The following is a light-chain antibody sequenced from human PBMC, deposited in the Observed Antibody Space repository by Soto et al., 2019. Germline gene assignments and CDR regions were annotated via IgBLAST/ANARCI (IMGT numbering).Light chain of an antibody. CDR2: TAS. CDR1: HDIDTW. V-gene: IGKV1D-12*01. CDR3: QQTHSFPPT. Sequence: DIQMTQSPSSVSASFGDRVNITCLASHDIDTWLAWYQQKTGKATNLLIYTASSLQRGVPSRLSGSGSGTDFTISINSLQPEDFATYYCQQTHSFPPTFGPVTKVAIK. J-gene: IGKJ3*01.